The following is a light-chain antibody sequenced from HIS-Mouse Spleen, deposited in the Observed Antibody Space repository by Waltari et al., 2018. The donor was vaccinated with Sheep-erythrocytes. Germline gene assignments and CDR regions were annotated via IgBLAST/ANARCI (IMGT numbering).Light chain of an antibody. Sequence: QSALTQPASVSGSPGQSLTISCTGTSSHVGSCILVPWFQQHPVKAPKHMIYEGSKRPSGVSNRFSGSKSGNTASLTISGLQAEDEADYYCCSYAGSSTLVFGGGTKLTVL. CDR3: CSYAGSSTLV. J-gene: IGLJ2*01. CDR2: EGS. CDR1: SSHVGSCIL. V-gene: IGLV2-23*01.